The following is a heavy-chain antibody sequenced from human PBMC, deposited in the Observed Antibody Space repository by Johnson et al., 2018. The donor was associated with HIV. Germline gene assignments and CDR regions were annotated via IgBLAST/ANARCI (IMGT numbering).Heavy chain of an antibody. CDR1: GFTFSSYA. J-gene: IGHJ3*01. D-gene: IGHD6-13*01. Sequence: QMMLVESGGGLVQPGGSLRLSCAASGFTFSSYAMHWVRQAPGKGLEWVAVISYDGSNKYYADSVKGRFTISRDNSKNKLYLQMNSLMAEDTAVYYGVRPAAAGRDDAFDLWGQGTMVTVSS. CDR2: ISYDGSNK. CDR3: VRPAAAGRDDAFDL. V-gene: IGHV3-30*04.